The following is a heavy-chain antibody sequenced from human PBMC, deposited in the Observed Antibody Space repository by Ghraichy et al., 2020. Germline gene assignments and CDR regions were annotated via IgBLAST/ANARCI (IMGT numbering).Heavy chain of an antibody. V-gene: IGHV1-69*04. D-gene: IGHD3-22*01. J-gene: IGHJ4*02. CDR3: ARDHLYYYDSSGLGAVADYFDY. CDR2: IIPILGIA. Sequence: SVKVSCKASGGTFSSYTISWVRQAPGQGLEWMGRIIPILGIANYAQKFQGRVTITADKSTSTAYMELSSLRSEDTAVYYCARDHLYYYDSSGLGAVADYFDYWGQGTLVTVSS. CDR1: GGTFSSYT.